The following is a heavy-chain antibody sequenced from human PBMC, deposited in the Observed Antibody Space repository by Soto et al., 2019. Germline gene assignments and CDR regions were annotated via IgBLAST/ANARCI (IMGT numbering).Heavy chain of an antibody. V-gene: IGHV1-69*13. CDR2: IIPIFGIA. D-gene: IGHD4-17*01. Sequence: SVKVSCKASGGTFSSYTISWVRQAPGQGLEWMGRIIPIFGIANYAQKFQGRVTITADESTSTAYMELSSLRSEDTAVYYCARDKMTTKNWFDPWGQGTLVTVSS. CDR1: GGTFSSYT. J-gene: IGHJ5*02. CDR3: ARDKMTTKNWFDP.